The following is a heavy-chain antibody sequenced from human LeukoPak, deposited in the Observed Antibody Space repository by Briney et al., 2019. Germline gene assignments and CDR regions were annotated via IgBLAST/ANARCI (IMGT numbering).Heavy chain of an antibody. V-gene: IGHV4-39*01. CDR1: GGSISSSSYY. Sequence: SETLSLTCTVSGGSISSSSYYWGWIRQPPGKGLEWIGIIYYSGSTYYNPSLKSRLTISVDTSKNQFSLKLSSVTATDTAVYYCASLEYSSSGHDYWGQGTLVTVSS. CDR2: IYYSGST. D-gene: IGHD6-6*01. J-gene: IGHJ4*02. CDR3: ASLEYSSSGHDY.